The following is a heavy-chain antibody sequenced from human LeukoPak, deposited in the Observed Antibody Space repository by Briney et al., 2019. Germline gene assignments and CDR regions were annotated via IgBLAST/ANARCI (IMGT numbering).Heavy chain of an antibody. CDR1: GYTFTSYG. CDR3: ARRYCSGGSCIPDY. J-gene: IGHJ4*02. D-gene: IGHD2-15*01. Sequence: ASVKVSCKASGYTFTSYGISWVRQAPGQGLEWMGWMNPNSGNIGYAQKFQGRVTITRNTSISTAYMELSSLRYDDTAVYYCARRYCSGGSCIPDYWGQGTLVTVSS. V-gene: IGHV1-8*03. CDR2: MNPNSGNI.